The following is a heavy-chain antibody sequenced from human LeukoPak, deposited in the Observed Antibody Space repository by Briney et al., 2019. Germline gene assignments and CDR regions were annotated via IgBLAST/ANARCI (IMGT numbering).Heavy chain of an antibody. Sequence: SETLSLTCTVSGGSISSYYWSWIRQPARKGLEWIGRIYTSGSTNYNPSLKSRVTMSVDTSKNQFSLKLSSVTAADTAVYYCASLGRLGGYWYGMDVWGQGTTVTVSS. V-gene: IGHV4-4*07. CDR1: GGSISSYY. D-gene: IGHD3-16*01. CDR2: IYTSGST. J-gene: IGHJ6*02. CDR3: ASLGRLGGYWYGMDV.